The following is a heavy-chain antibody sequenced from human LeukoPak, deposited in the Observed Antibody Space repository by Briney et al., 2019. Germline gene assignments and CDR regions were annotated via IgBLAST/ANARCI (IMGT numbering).Heavy chain of an antibody. D-gene: IGHD2-2*01. CDR1: GFTFSSYA. Sequence: GGSLRLSCAASGFTFSSYAMSWVRQAPGKGLEWVSAISGSGGSTYYADSVKGRFTISRDNSKNTLYPQMNSLRAEDTAVYYCAKEGPYCSSTSCYGSDYWGQGTLVTVSS. CDR3: AKEGPYCSSTSCYGSDY. J-gene: IGHJ4*02. V-gene: IGHV3-23*01. CDR2: ISGSGGST.